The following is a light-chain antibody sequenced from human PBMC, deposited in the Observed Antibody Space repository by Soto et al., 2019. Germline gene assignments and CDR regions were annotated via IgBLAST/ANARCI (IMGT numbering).Light chain of an antibody. CDR1: QDIRNE. Sequence: ALQMTQSPSSLSASIGDRVTITCRASQDIRNELGWCQQKPGKAPKVLISAASSLEDGVPSRFSGSGSGTDFTLTISSLRPEDFATYFCLQDYNYPRTFGQGTKVEIK. CDR3: LQDYNYPRT. V-gene: IGKV1-6*01. CDR2: AAS. J-gene: IGKJ1*01.